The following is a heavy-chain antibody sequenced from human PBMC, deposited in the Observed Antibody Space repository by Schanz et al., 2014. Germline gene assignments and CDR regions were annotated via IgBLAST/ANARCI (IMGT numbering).Heavy chain of an antibody. CDR1: GFTFSTFA. V-gene: IGHV4-34*09. CDR2: IHHIGST. D-gene: IGHD5-18*01. CDR3: ARARGYNYGLFDY. J-gene: IGHJ4*01. Sequence: VQLVESGGDLVQPGGSLRLSCSASGFTFSTFAMHWVRQAPGKGLEWIGGIHHIGSTYHNPSLRSRLTMSLDTSRNHFSLRLTSVSAADTAVYYCARARGYNYGLFDYWGLGTLVTVSS.